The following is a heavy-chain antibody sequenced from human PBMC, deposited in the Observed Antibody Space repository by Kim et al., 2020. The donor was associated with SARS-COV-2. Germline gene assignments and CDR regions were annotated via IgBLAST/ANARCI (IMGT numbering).Heavy chain of an antibody. D-gene: IGHD3-16*01. CDR2: GTT. CDR3: GRGDDAFDI. J-gene: IGHJ3*02. Sequence: GTTDYAAPVKGRFTISRDDSKNTLYLQMNSLKTEDTAVYYCGRGDDAFDIWGQGTMVTVSS. V-gene: IGHV3-15*01.